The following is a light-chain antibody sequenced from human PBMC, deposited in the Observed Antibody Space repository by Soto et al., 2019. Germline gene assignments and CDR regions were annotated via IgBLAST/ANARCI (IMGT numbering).Light chain of an antibody. CDR2: DVS. CDR3: CSYTRSGTLS. CDR1: SGDIGDYTY. J-gene: IGLJ1*01. V-gene: IGLV2-14*04. Sequence: HVGGISISNVDTSGDIGDYTYVSWYQQHPGKVPKVIIYDVSNRPSGVSYRFSGTNSGNTASLTVSGLQAEDEADYYCCSYTRSGTLSFGTGTKVTAL.